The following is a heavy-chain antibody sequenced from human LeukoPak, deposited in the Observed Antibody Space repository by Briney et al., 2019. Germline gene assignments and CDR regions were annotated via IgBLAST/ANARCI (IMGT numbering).Heavy chain of an antibody. Sequence: PGGSLRLSCAASGFTFSSYAMSWVRQAPGKGLEWVSAISGSGGSTCYADSVKGRFTISRDNSKNTLYLQMNSLRAEDTAVYYCATPGYSSILVYFQHWGQGTLVTVSS. CDR1: GFTFSSYA. CDR2: ISGSGGST. D-gene: IGHD6-13*01. V-gene: IGHV3-23*01. CDR3: ATPGYSSILVYFQH. J-gene: IGHJ1*01.